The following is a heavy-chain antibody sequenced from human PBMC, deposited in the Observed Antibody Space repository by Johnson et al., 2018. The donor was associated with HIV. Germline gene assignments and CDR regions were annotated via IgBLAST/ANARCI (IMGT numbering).Heavy chain of an antibody. D-gene: IGHD3-22*01. CDR2: IRYDGTNQ. J-gene: IGHJ3*02. Sequence: QVQLVESGGGVVQPGGSLRLSCAASEFIFNNYGMHWVRQAPGKGLEWVAFIRYDGTNQYSTDSVKGRFTISRDNSKNTLYLQMNSLRTEDTAVYYCAKGSGYYAVFDMWGQGTVVSVSS. CDR3: AKGSGYYAVFDM. CDR1: EFIFNNYG. V-gene: IGHV3-30*02.